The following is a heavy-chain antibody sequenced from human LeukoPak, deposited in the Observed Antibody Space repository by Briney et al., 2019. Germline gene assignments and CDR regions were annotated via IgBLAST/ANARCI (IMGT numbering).Heavy chain of an antibody. CDR2: IYYSGST. J-gene: IGHJ5*02. CDR3: MRDQSGPISDWFDP. D-gene: IGHD3-10*01. V-gene: IGHV4-39*07. Sequence: SETLSLTCTVSGGSISSRSYYWGWIRQPPGRGLGWIGSIYYSGSTNYNPSLKSRVTISVDTSKNQFSLTLTSVTAADTAMYYCMRDQSGPISDWFDPWGQGTLVIVSS. CDR1: GGSISSRSYY.